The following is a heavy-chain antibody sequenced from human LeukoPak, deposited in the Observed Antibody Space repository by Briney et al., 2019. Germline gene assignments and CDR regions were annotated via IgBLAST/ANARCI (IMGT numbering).Heavy chain of an antibody. CDR2: INPNSGGT. D-gene: IGHD5-24*01. V-gene: IGHV1-2*02. Sequence: VASVKVSCKASGYTFTGYYMHWVRQAPGQGLEWMGWINPNSGGTNYAQKFQGRVTMTRDTSISTAYMELSRLRSDDTAVYYCAREEDGYEGHFDYWGQGTLVTVSS. CDR3: AREEDGYEGHFDY. CDR1: GYTFTGYY. J-gene: IGHJ4*02.